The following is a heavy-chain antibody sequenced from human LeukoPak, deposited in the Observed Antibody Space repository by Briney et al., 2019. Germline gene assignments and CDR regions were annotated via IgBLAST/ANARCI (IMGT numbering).Heavy chain of an antibody. CDR2: INPNSGDT. V-gene: IGHV1-2*02. CDR3: VRDGNFDF. Sequence: ASVKVTCKASGHTFIDYYMHWVRQAPGQGLEWMGWINPNSGDTTFAQKFLGRVTMTRDTSINTAYLDLSGLRSDDTAVYYCVRDGNFDFWGQGTLVTVSS. CDR1: GHTFIDYY. D-gene: IGHD1-1*01. J-gene: IGHJ4*02.